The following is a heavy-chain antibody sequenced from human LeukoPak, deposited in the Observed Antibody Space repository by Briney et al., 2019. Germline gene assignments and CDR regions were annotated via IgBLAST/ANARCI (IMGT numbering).Heavy chain of an antibody. CDR3: AKELAYYGGKYFDY. V-gene: IGHV3-33*06. J-gene: IGHJ4*02. Sequence: GGSLRLSCAASGFTFSSYGMHWVRQAPGKGLEWVAVIWYDGSNKYYADSVKGRFTISRDNSKNTLYLQMNGLRAEDTAVYYCAKELAYYGGKYFDYWGQGTLVTVSS. CDR1: GFTFSSYG. D-gene: IGHD4-23*01. CDR2: IWYDGSNK.